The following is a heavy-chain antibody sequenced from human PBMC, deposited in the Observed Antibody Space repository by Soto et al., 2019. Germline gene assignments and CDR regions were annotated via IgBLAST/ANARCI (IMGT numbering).Heavy chain of an antibody. CDR2: VSAGDGST. J-gene: IGHJ4*02. CDR3: ARVDVSSGDYGGL. D-gene: IGHD4-17*01. Sequence: ASVKVSCKASGFTFITYYMHWVRQAPGQGLEWMGRVSAGDGSTIYAQKFQGRVTMTRDTSASTVYMDLSSLRSEDTAVYYCARVDVSSGDYGGLWGLGTLVTVSS. V-gene: IGHV1-46*01. CDR1: GFTFITYY.